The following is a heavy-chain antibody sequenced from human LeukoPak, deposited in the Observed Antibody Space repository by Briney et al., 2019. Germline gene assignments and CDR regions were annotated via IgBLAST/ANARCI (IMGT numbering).Heavy chain of an antibody. V-gene: IGHV4-34*01. CDR3: ARGQVEWEWLRFHYYYYMDV. D-gene: IGHD5-12*01. Sequence: PSETLSLTCAVYGGSFSGYYWSWIRQPPGKGLEWIGEINHSGSTNYNPSLKSRVTISVDTSKNQFSLKLSSVTAADTAVYYCARGQVEWEWLRFHYYYYMDVWGKGTTVTVSS. CDR1: GGSFSGYY. J-gene: IGHJ6*03. CDR2: INHSGST.